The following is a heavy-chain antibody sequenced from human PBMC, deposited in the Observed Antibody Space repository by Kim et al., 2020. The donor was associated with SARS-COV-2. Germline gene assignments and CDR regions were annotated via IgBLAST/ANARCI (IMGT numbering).Heavy chain of an antibody. J-gene: IGHJ4*02. CDR3: ARDDIAASYYFDY. CDR1: GFTFSSYG. D-gene: IGHD6-13*01. CDR2: IWYDGSNK. V-gene: IGHV3-33*01. Sequence: GGSLRLSCAASGFTFSSYGMHWVRQAPGKGLEWVGVIWYDGSNKYYADSVKGRFTISRDNSKNTLYLQMNSLRAEDTAVYYCARDDIAASYYFDYWGQGTLVTVSS.